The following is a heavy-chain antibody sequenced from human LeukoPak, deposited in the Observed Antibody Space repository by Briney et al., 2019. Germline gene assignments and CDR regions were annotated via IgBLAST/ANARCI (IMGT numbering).Heavy chain of an antibody. CDR2: ISSSSSYI. CDR3: ARGVKEGPVLAFDI. Sequence: PGGSLRLSCAASGFTFSSYSMNWVRQAPGKGLEWVSSISSSSSYIYYADSVKGRFTISRDNAKNSLYLQMNSLRAEDTAVYYCARGVKEGPVLAFDIWGQGTMVTVSS. J-gene: IGHJ3*02. CDR1: GFTFSSYS. V-gene: IGHV3-21*01. D-gene: IGHD3-10*01.